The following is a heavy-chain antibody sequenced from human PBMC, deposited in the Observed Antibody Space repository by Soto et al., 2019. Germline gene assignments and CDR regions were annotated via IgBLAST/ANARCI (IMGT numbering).Heavy chain of an antibody. CDR1: VYRFTSYW. Sequence: PGESLKISCKGSVYRFTSYWIGWVRQMPGKGLEWMGIIYPGDSDTRYSPSFQGQVTISADKSISAAYLQWSSLKASDTAMYYCARQGAGAVYSYGSIDYWGQGTLVTVSS. V-gene: IGHV5-51*01. CDR2: IYPGDSDT. J-gene: IGHJ4*02. CDR3: ARQGAGAVYSYGSIDY. D-gene: IGHD5-18*01.